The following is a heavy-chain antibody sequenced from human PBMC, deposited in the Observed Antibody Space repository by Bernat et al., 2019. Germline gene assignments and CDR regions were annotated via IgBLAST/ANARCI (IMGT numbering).Heavy chain of an antibody. J-gene: IGHJ4*02. V-gene: IGHV3-30-3*01. CDR1: GFTFSSYA. CDR2: ISYDGSNK. D-gene: IGHD2-15*01. CDR3: ARGAAWWCSGGGCLY. Sequence: QVQLVESGGGVVQPGRSLRLSCAASGFTFSSYAMHWVRQAPGKGLEWVAVISYDGSNKYYADSVKGRFTISRDNSKNTLYLQMNSLRAEDTAVYYCARGAAWWCSGGGCLYWGQGTLVTVSS.